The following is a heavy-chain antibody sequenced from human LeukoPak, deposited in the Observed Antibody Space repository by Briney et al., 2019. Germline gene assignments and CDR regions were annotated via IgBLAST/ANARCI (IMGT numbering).Heavy chain of an antibody. J-gene: IGHJ5*02. CDR3: ARGRGYGGNPWFDP. CDR1: GYTFTSYA. D-gene: IGHD4-23*01. Sequence: GASVKVSCKSSGYTFTSYAMNWVRQAPGQGLEWMGWINPNSGGTNYAQKFQGRVTMTRDTSISTAYMELSRLRSDDTAVYYCARGRGYGGNPWFDPWGQGTLVTVSS. V-gene: IGHV1-2*02. CDR2: INPNSGGT.